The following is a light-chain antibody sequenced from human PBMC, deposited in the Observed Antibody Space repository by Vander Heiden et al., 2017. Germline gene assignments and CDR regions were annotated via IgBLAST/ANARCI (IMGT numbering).Light chain of an antibody. CDR2: EVT. J-gene: IGLJ1*01. CDR1: ISDVGGYDY. Sequence: QSALTQPPSASGSPGQSVTISCTGTISDVGGYDYVSWYQQHPGKAPKLIIYEVTKRPAGVPDRFSGSKSGNTAFLTVSGLQGEDEANYYYSSYAGNNNCVFGTGTKVTVL. CDR3: SSYAGNNNCV. V-gene: IGLV2-8*01.